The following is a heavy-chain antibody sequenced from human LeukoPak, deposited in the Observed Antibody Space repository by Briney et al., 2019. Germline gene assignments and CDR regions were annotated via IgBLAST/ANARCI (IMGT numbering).Heavy chain of an antibody. V-gene: IGHV1-69*04. D-gene: IGHD6-13*01. CDR3: ARENSSTYSSTWVYYYGMDV. Sequence: ASVKVSCKASGGTFSSYAISWVRQAPGQGPEWMGRIIPILGIANYAQKFQGRVTITADKSTSTAYMELSSLRSEDTAVYYCARENSSTYSSTWVYYYGMDVWGQGTTVTVSS. CDR2: IIPILGIA. J-gene: IGHJ6*02. CDR1: GGTFSSYA.